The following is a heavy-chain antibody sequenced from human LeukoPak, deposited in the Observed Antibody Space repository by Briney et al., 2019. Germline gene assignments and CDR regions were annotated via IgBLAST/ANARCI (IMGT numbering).Heavy chain of an antibody. J-gene: IGHJ4*02. D-gene: IGHD3-3*01. CDR3: ARFFQDY. V-gene: IGHV4-34*01. Sequence: SETLSLTCAVYGGSFSGYYWSWIRQPPGKGLEWIGEINHSGSTNYNPSLKSRVTISVDTSKNQFSLKLSSVTAADTAVYYCARFFQDYWGQGTLVTVSS. CDR1: GGSFSGYY. CDR2: INHSGST.